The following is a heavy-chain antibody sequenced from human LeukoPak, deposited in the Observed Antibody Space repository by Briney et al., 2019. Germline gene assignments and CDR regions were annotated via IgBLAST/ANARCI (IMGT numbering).Heavy chain of an antibody. Sequence: SETLSLTCTVSGGSISSYYWSWIRQPPGKGLEWIGYIYYSGSTNYNPSLKSRVTISVDTSKNQFSLKLSSVTAADTAVYYCASAIVGPTDPDAFDIWGQGTMVTVSS. CDR3: ASAIVGPTDPDAFDI. CDR1: GGSISSYY. J-gene: IGHJ3*02. D-gene: IGHD1-26*01. V-gene: IGHV4-59*01. CDR2: IYYSGST.